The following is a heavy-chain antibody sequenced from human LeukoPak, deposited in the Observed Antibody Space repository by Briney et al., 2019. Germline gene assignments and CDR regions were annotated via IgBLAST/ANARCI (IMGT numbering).Heavy chain of an antibody. CDR1: GFTFTNAW. D-gene: IGHD3-10*01. CDR3: TTDLGTYYHGSQRLIPIDY. J-gene: IGHJ4*02. Sequence: PGGSLRLSCVDSGFTFTNAWLSWVRQAPGKGLEWIGRIKSKTDGETTNYAEPVRGRFTISRDDSKSAVYLQMNSLKIEDTAVYYCTTDLGTYYHGSQRLIPIDYWGQGTLVTVSS. V-gene: IGHV3-15*01. CDR2: IKSKTDGETT.